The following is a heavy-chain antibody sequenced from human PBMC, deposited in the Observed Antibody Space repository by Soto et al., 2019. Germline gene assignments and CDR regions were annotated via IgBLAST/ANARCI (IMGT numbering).Heavy chain of an antibody. CDR1: GFTFRNYW. CDR2: ISDYGRI. V-gene: IGHV3-74*01. D-gene: IGHD1-1*01. CDR3: ARGGLEPFDY. Sequence: EVQLVESGGGLVQSGGSLRLSCAASGFTFRNYWMHWVRQAPGKGLVWVSRISDYGRINYADSVEGRFTISRDDAKGELYLQMNSLRSEDTAVYYCARGGLEPFDYWGQGALVTVSS. J-gene: IGHJ4*02.